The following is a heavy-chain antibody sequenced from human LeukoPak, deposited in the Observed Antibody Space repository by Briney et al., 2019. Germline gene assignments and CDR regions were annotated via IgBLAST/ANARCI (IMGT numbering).Heavy chain of an antibody. D-gene: IGHD1-14*01. CDR1: GDSISSDY. V-gene: IGHV4-59*01. CDR3: ARDGIDKVGFEY. J-gene: IGHJ4*02. CDR2: IYYSGST. Sequence: SETLSLTCTVSGDSISSDYWSWIRQPPGKGLEWIGYIYYSGSTNYNPSLESRVTISVDTSKNQFSLKLSSVTAADTAVYYCARDGIDKVGFEYWGLGTLVTVSS.